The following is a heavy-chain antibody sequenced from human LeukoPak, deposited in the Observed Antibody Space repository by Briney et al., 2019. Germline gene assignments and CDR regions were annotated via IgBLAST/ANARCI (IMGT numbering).Heavy chain of an antibody. CDR2: INQDGSEK. V-gene: IGHV3-7*01. J-gene: IGHJ4*02. Sequence: GGSLRLSCAASGFTVSSNDMSWVRQAPGKGLEWVTNINQDGSEKYYVDSVKGRFTISRDNAKNSLYLQMNSLRAEDTAVYYCARDIPAPGICFDSWGQGTLVTVSS. D-gene: IGHD6-13*01. CDR1: GFTVSSND. CDR3: ARDIPAPGICFDS.